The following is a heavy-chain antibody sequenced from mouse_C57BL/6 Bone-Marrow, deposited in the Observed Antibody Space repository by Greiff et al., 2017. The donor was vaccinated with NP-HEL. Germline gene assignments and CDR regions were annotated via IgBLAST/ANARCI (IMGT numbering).Heavy chain of an antibody. CDR1: GYTFTSYW. Sequence: QVQLQQPGAELVRPGSSVKLSCKASGYTFTSYWLDWVKQRPGQGLEWIGNIYPSDSETHYNQKFKDKATLTVDKSSSTAYMQLSSLTSEDSAVYYCATQRGLSTMVTPGFAYWGQGTLVTVSA. V-gene: IGHV1-61*01. CDR2: IYPSDSET. J-gene: IGHJ3*01. CDR3: ATQRGLSTMVTPGFAY. D-gene: IGHD2-1*01.